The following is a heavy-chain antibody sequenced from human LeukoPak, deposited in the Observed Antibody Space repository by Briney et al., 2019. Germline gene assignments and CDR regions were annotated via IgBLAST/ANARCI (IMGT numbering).Heavy chain of an antibody. CDR1: GFTFTTYS. J-gene: IGHJ4*02. CDR3: AGGKPRRMGIDY. Sequence: GGSLRLSCAASGFTFTTYSMNWVRQAPGKGLEWISYIYNSTYTIYYADSVKGRFTISTDKAKNSLYLQMNSLRAEDTAVYYCAGGKPRRMGIDYWGQGTLVTVSS. CDR2: IYNSTYTI. V-gene: IGHV3-48*01.